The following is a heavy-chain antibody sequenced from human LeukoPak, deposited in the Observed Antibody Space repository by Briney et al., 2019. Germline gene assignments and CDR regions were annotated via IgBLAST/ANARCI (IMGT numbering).Heavy chain of an antibody. CDR3: ARALFDILTGLDY. V-gene: IGHV3-23*01. D-gene: IGHD3-9*01. Sequence: STYYADSVKGRFTISRDNSKNTLYLQMNSLRAEDTAVYYCARALFDILTGLDYWGQGTLVTVSS. CDR2: ST. J-gene: IGHJ4*02.